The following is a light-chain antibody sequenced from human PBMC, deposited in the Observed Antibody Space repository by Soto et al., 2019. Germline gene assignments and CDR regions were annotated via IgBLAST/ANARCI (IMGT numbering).Light chain of an antibody. CDR2: GAS. CDR3: HQYGGSPRT. J-gene: IGKJ1*01. CDR1: QSVTKY. Sequence: EIVLTQSPGTLSLSPGERATLSCRASQSVTKYLAWYQQKPGQAPRLLIYGASSRATGIPDRFSGSGSGTDFTLTIIRLEPEDFAVYYCHQYGGSPRTFGQGTKVE. V-gene: IGKV3-20*01.